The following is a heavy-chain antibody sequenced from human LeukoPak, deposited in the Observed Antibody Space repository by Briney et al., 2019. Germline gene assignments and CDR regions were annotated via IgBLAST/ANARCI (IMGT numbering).Heavy chain of an antibody. D-gene: IGHD2-2*03. CDR3: ARGDGYCSSTSCYAGPSYGLDV. Sequence: PGRTLRLSCAASGFTFSSYGFNRVRQAPGKGLRCDSYISSSGRTRFDADSVQGRFTITRDNAKNSLYLQMNSLRAEDTAVYHCARGDGYCSSTSCYAGPSYGLDVWGQGTTVTVSS. J-gene: IGHJ6*02. V-gene: IGHV3-48*03. CDR2: ISSSGRTR. CDR1: GFTFSSYG.